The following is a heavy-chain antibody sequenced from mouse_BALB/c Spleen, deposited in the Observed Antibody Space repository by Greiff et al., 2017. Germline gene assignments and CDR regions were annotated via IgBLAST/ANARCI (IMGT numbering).Heavy chain of an antibody. Sequence: EVHLVESGGGLVKPGGSLKLSCAASGFTFSSYAMSWVRQSPEKRLEWVAEISSGGSYTYYPDTVTGRFTISRDNAKNTLYLEMSSLRSEDTAMYYCAGGGLRRYYAMDYWGQGTSGTVSS. CDR3: AGGGLRRYYAMDY. J-gene: IGHJ4*01. CDR2: ISSGGSYT. CDR1: GFTFSSYA. V-gene: IGHV5-9-4*01. D-gene: IGHD2-4*01.